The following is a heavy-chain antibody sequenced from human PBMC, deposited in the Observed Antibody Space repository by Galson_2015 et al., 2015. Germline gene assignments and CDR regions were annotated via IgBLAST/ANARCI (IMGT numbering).Heavy chain of an antibody. V-gene: IGHV3-74*01. CDR2: INSDGSST. Sequence: SLRLSCAASGFTFSSYWMHWVRQAPGKGLVWVSRINSDGSSTSYADSVKGRFTISRDNAKNTLYLQMNSLRAEDTAAYYCARDGASMTTVVTPDFDYWGQGTLVTVSS. CDR1: GFTFSSYW. D-gene: IGHD4-23*01. J-gene: IGHJ4*02. CDR3: ARDGASMTTVVTPDFDY.